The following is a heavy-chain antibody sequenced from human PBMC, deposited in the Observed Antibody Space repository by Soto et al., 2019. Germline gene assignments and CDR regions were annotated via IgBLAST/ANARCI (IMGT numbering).Heavy chain of an antibody. CDR2: IVVGSGNT. J-gene: IGHJ3*02. CDR1: GFTFTSSA. Sequence: SVKVSCKASGFTFTSSAVQWLRQARGQRLEWIGWIVVGSGNTNSAHKFPERVTITRAMSRSTPYMELSTLRSEDTAVYYCAGADYYDSSCYYYGLIDAFDIWG. D-gene: IGHD3-22*01. CDR3: AGADYYDSSCYYYGLIDAFDI. V-gene: IGHV1-58*01.